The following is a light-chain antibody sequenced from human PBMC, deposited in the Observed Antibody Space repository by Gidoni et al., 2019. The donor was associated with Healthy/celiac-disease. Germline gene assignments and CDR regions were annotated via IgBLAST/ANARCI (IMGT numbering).Light chain of an antibody. J-gene: IGKJ2*01. Sequence: PCTRSVSAGERATLTCRARQSMSSYLDWYQQKPGQAPKLLIDGASSRASGVPARFSGSGSGTEFTLTISSLQSEDFAVYYCQQNNNRPKTFGQGTKLEIK. V-gene: IGKV3-15*01. CDR1: QSMSSY. CDR2: GAS. CDR3: QQNNNRPKT.